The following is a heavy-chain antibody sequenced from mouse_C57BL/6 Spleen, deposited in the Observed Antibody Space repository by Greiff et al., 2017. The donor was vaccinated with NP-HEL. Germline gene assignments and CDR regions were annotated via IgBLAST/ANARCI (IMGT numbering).Heavy chain of an antibody. CDR2: IYPGSGST. CDR3: ALSIYDGYRAWFAY. V-gene: IGHV1-55*01. Sequence: QVQLQQPGAELVKPGASVKMSCKASGYTFTSYWITWVKQRPGQGLEWIGDIYPGSGSTNYNEKFKSKATLTVDTSSSTAYMQLSSLTPEDSAVYYCALSIYDGYRAWFAYWGQGTLVTVSA. J-gene: IGHJ3*01. CDR1: GYTFTSYW. D-gene: IGHD2-3*01.